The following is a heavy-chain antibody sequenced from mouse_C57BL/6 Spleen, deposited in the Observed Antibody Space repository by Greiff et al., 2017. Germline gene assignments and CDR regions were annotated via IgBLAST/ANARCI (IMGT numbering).Heavy chain of an antibody. CDR2: IYPGDGDT. CDR3: ARSGMGLPFAY. Sequence: VQGVESGAELVKPGASVKISCKASGYAFSSYWMNWVKQRPGKGLEWIGQIYPGDGDTNYNGKFKGKATLTADKSSSTAYMQLSSLTSEDSAVYFCARSGMGLPFAYWGQGTLVTVSA. J-gene: IGHJ3*01. D-gene: IGHD2-4*01. V-gene: IGHV1-80*01. CDR1: GYAFSSYW.